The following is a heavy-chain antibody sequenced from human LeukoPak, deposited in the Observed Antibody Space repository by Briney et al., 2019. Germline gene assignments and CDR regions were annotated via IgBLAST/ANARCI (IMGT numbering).Heavy chain of an antibody. D-gene: IGHD2-15*01. CDR3: VSDGPGRYDF. Sequence: GGSLRLSCAASGFTFISYEMNWVRQAPGKGLEYVAAISNNGFGTYYPDSVRGRFTISRDNSKNMLYVQMSSLRAEDTAVYFCVSDGPGRYDFWGQGTLVTVSS. CDR1: GFTFISYE. V-gene: IGHV3-64*02. J-gene: IGHJ4*02. CDR2: ISNNGFGT.